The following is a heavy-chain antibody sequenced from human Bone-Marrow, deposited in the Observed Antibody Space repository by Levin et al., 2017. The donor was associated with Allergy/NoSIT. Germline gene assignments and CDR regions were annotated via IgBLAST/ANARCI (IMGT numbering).Heavy chain of an antibody. CDR2: TNWNGGST. J-gene: IGHJ4*02. Sequence: GGSLRLSCAASGFNFDDYGMNWVRQAPGKGLEWVSGTNWNGGSTGYADSVKGRFTISRDNAKNSLYLQMNSLRADDTALYYCARGYSGYQWGNYFDYWGQGTLVTVSS. V-gene: IGHV3-20*04. D-gene: IGHD5-12*01. CDR1: GFNFDDYG. CDR3: ARGYSGYQWGNYFDY.